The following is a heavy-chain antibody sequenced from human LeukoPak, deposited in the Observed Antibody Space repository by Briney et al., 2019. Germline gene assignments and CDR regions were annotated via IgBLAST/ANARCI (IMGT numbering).Heavy chain of an antibody. V-gene: IGHV3-21*01. CDR1: AFTFSSYS. CDR3: ARSGASNNVPAY. D-gene: IGHD4/OR15-4a*01. CDR2: ISSSRNYK. J-gene: IGHJ4*02. Sequence: GGSLRLSCAASAFTFSSYSMTWVRQAPGKGLEWVSSISSSRNYKYYADSVKGRFTISGDNAKNSLYLQMNSLRAEDTAVYYCARSGASNNVPAYWGQGTLVTVSS.